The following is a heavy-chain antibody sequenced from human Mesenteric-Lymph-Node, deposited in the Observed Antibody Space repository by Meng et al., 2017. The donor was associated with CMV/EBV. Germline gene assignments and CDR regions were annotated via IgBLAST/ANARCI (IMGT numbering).Heavy chain of an antibody. V-gene: IGHV1-2*04. D-gene: IGHD3-3*01. CDR1: YTFTSYY. J-gene: IGHJ5*02. Sequence: YTFTSYYIHWVRQAPGQGLEWMGWINPNSGGTNYAQKFQGWVTMTRDTSFSTAYMELSRLTSDDTAVYYCARAPTITIFGGSGWFDPWGQGTLVTVSS. CDR3: ARAPTITIFGGSGWFDP. CDR2: INPNSGGT.